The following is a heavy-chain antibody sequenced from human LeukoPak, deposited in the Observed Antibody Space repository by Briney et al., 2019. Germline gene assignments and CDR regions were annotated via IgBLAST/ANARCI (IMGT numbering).Heavy chain of an antibody. CDR2: ISGSSDIT. Sequence: GGSLRLSCAASGFTFSSYAMSWVRHAPGKGLEWVSVISGSSDITYYADSVKGRFTISRDNSKNTLYLQMNSLRAEDTAVYYCAKGRSGIAAAGLNYWGQGTLVTVSS. V-gene: IGHV3-23*01. D-gene: IGHD6-13*01. CDR3: AKGRSGIAAAGLNY. CDR1: GFTFSSYA. J-gene: IGHJ4*02.